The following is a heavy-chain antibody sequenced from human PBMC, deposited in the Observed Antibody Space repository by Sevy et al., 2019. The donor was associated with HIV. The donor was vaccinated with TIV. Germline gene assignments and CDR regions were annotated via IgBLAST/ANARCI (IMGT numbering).Heavy chain of an antibody. V-gene: IGHV1-2*06. CDR3: ARGQVHYDFWSGYTSDYYGRDV. J-gene: IGHJ6*02. D-gene: IGHD3-3*01. CDR1: GYTFTGYY. Sequence: ASVKVSCKASGYTFTGYYMHWVRQAPGQGLEWMGRINPNSGGTNYAQKFQGRVTMTRDTSISAAYMELSRLRSDDTAVYYCARGQVHYDFWSGYTSDYYGRDVWGQGTTVTVSS. CDR2: INPNSGGT.